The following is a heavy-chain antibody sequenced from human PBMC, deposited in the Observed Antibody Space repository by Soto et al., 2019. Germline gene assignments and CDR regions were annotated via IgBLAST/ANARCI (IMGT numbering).Heavy chain of an antibody. V-gene: IGHV4-4*02. J-gene: IGHJ4*02. CDR2: IFRDGTA. CDR3: ARLVYDTRLNYMYFDF. D-gene: IGHD3-10*01. Sequence: SETLSLTCAVSGVSLTSGNWWTWVRQSPQRGLEYIGEIFRDGTANYYPSFERRVAMSVDTSRNQFSLKLTSVTAADTAVYFCARLVYDTRLNYMYFDFWGPGTLVTVSS. CDR1: GVSLTSGNW.